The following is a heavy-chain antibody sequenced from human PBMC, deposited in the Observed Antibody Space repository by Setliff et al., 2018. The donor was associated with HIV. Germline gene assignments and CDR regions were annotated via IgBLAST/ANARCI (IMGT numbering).Heavy chain of an antibody. Sequence: PGGSLRLSCAASGFTFSYYGMYWVRQAPGKGLEWVALIYNDGSKKYYADSVKGRFTISRDNAKNSLYLQMDSLRVEDTAVYYCARDRGSSSPYYYGMDVWGQGTTVTVSS. V-gene: IGHV3-33*01. CDR3: ARDRGSSSPYYYGMDV. CDR2: IYNDGSKK. CDR1: GFTFSYYG. J-gene: IGHJ6*02. D-gene: IGHD6-13*01.